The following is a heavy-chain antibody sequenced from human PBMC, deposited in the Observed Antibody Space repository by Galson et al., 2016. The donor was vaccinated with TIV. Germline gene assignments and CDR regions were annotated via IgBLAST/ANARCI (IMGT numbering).Heavy chain of an antibody. J-gene: IGHJ4*02. CDR1: GGTFNNYA. Sequence: SVKVSCKAPGGTFNNYACNWVRQAPGQGLEWMGGILPISRTANYAQSFQGRVTFTTDDSTRTVYMELSSLRFDDTAVYYCARDVPCGGACYFFDFWGQGTPVTVS. CDR3: ARDVPCGGACYFFDF. V-gene: IGHV1-69*05. D-gene: IGHD2-21*02. CDR2: ILPISRTA.